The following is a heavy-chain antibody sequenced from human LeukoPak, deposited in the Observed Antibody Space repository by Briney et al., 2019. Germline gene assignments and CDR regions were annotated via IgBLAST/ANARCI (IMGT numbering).Heavy chain of an antibody. V-gene: IGHV3-48*01. CDR1: GFTFSSYS. CDR2: ISSSGSTI. Sequence: GGSLRLSCAASGFTFSSYSMNWVRQAPGKGLEWVSYISSSGSTIYYADSVKGRFTISRDNSKSTLYLQMNSLRAEDTAVYYCAKVIGNTGDFDYWGQGTLVTVSS. D-gene: IGHD3-10*01. J-gene: IGHJ4*02. CDR3: AKVIGNTGDFDY.